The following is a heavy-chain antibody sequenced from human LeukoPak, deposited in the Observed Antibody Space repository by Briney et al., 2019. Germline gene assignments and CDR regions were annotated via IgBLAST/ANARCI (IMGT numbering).Heavy chain of an antibody. D-gene: IGHD1-26*01. CDR2: IKQDGSEK. Sequence: GRSLRLSCAASGFTFSSYAMHWVRQAPGKGLEWVANIKQDGSEKYYVDSVKGRFTISRDNAKNSLYLQMNSLRAEDTALYYCARDKIVGATHFDYWGQGTLVTVSS. CDR3: ARDKIVGATHFDY. V-gene: IGHV3-7*01. CDR1: GFTFSSYA. J-gene: IGHJ4*02.